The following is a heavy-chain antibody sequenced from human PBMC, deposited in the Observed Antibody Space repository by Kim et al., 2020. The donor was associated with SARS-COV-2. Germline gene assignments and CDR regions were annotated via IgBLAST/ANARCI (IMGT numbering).Heavy chain of an antibody. CDR2: ISYDGSNK. Sequence: GGSLRLSCAASGFTFSSYAMHWVRQAPGKGLEWVAVISYDGSNKYYADSVKGRFTISRDNSKNTLYLQMNSLRAEDTAVYYCARDWGSGWYVGWFDPWGQGTLVTVSS. CDR3: ARDWGSGWYVGWFDP. V-gene: IGHV3-30*04. D-gene: IGHD6-19*01. J-gene: IGHJ5*02. CDR1: GFTFSSYA.